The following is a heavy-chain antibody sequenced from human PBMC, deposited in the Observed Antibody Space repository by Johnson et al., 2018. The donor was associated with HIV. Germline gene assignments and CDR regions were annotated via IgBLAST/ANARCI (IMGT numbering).Heavy chain of an antibody. D-gene: IGHD3-10*01. V-gene: IGHV3-15*01. CDR2: IKSRSDGVAT. J-gene: IGHJ3*02. CDR3: TTDGLWFGDPSFDI. CDR1: GFTFRNAW. Sequence: VQLVESGGGLIQPGGSLRLSCAASGFTFRNAWMSWVRQAPGRGLEWVGRIKSRSDGVATDHAAPVKGRFTISRDDSENTLYLQMNSLKVEDTAVYYCTTDGLWFGDPSFDIWGQGTVVTVSS.